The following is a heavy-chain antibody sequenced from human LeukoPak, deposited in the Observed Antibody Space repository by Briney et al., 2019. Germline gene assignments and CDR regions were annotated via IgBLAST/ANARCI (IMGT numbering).Heavy chain of an antibody. CDR3: AKDYGAYQLHDFDY. D-gene: IGHD2-2*01. CDR1: GFTFDDYA. Sequence: GGSLRLSCAASGFTFDDYAMHWVRQAPGKGLEWVSGISWNSGSIGYADSVKGRFTISRDNAKNSLYLQMNSLRAEDTALYYCAKDYGAYQLHDFDYWGQGTLVTVSS. J-gene: IGHJ4*02. CDR2: ISWNSGSI. V-gene: IGHV3-9*01.